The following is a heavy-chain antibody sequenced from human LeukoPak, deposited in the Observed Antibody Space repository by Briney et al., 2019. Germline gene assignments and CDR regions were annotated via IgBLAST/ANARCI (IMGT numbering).Heavy chain of an antibody. CDR3: ARGPSSGAFDI. CDR1: GYTFTGYY. CDR2: INPNSGGT. D-gene: IGHD6-6*01. J-gene: IGHJ3*02. V-gene: IGHV1-2*02. Sequence: GASVKVSCKASGYTFTGYYMHWVRQAPGQGLEWMGWINPNSGGTNYAQKFQGRVTMTRDTSISTAYMELRWLMSDDAAVYYCARGPSSGAFDIWGQGTMVTVSS.